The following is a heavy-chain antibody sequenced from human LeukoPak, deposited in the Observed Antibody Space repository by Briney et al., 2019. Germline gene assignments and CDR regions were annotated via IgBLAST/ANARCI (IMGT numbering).Heavy chain of an antibody. Sequence: ASVKVSCKASGYTFTSCAMDRVRQAPGQRLEWMGWTNAGNGNTKYSQKFQGRVTITRDTSASTAYMELSSLRSEDTAVYYCASSGTTSVDYWGQGTLVTVSS. CDR1: GYTFTSCA. V-gene: IGHV1-3*01. CDR3: ASSGTTSVDY. J-gene: IGHJ4*02. D-gene: IGHD1-26*01. CDR2: TNAGNGNT.